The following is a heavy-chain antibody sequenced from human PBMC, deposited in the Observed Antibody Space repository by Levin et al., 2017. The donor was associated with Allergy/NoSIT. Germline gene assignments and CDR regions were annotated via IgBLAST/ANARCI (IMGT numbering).Heavy chain of an antibody. CDR2: ISYDGSNK. CDR1: GFTFSSYA. Sequence: GESLKISCAASGFTFSSYAMHWVRQAPGKGLEWVAVISYDGSNKYYADSVKGRFTISRDNSKNTLYLQMNSLRAEDTAVYYCARGLGVGATGYYYYGMDVWGQGTTVTVSS. J-gene: IGHJ6*02. D-gene: IGHD1-26*01. CDR3: ARGLGVGATGYYYYGMDV. V-gene: IGHV3-30-3*01.